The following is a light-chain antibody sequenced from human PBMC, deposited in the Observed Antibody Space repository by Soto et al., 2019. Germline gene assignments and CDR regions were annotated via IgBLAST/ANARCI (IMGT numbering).Light chain of an antibody. CDR1: QTISSNY. CDR2: GTS. V-gene: IGKV3-20*01. CDR3: QQYGNTLSIT. J-gene: IGKJ5*01. Sequence: EIVLTQSPGTLSLSPGERATLSCRAGQTISSNYLAWYQQKPGRAPRPLIYGTSSRAARIPDRFSGSGSGTDFTLTISRLEPEDFAVYYCQQYGNTLSITFGQGTRLEIK.